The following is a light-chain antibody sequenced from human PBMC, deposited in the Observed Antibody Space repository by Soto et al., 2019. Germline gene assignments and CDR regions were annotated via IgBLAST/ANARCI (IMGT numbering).Light chain of an antibody. V-gene: IGKV3-20*01. Sequence: EIVLTQSPGTLSSSQGERATLSCSASQSVRSNYLAWYQQEPGQAPRLLIYGASSRATGIPDRFSGTGSGTDFTLTISRLKPEDFAVYYCQQYGGSPYTFGQGTKLEIK. CDR1: QSVRSNY. CDR3: QQYGGSPYT. J-gene: IGKJ2*01. CDR2: GAS.